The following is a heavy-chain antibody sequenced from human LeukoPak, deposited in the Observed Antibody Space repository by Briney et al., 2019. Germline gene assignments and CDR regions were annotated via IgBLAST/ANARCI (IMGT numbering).Heavy chain of an antibody. D-gene: IGHD6-13*01. CDR1: GYSFIDYY. Sequence: GASVKVSCKTSGYSFIDYYIHWVRQAPGQGLEWMGWINSNSADTNYAQNFQGRVTMTRDTSISTAYIELSRLRSDDTALYYCARIGISTRGTNFHHWGQGTLVTVSS. CDR3: ARIGISTRGTNFHH. J-gene: IGHJ1*01. CDR2: INSNSADT. V-gene: IGHV1-2*02.